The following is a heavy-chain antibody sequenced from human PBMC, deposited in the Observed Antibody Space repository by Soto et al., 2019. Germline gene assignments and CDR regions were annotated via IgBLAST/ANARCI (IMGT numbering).Heavy chain of an antibody. CDR3: ARDFVVATSRSWFDP. CDR2: INTGNGET. CDR1: GYNFSSFA. Sequence: HVQLVQSGTEVKKPGASVKVSCKVSGYNFSSFAMHWVRQAPGQRLEWMGWINTGNGETRYSRNLQGGINISKDTSANVVYLNLTSLRSEDAAVYSCARDFVVATSRSWFDPWGQGTLVTVSP. V-gene: IGHV1-3*04. D-gene: IGHD2-21*01. J-gene: IGHJ5*02.